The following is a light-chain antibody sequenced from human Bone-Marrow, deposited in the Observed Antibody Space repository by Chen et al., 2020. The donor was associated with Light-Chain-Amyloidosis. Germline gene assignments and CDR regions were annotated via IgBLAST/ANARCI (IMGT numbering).Light chain of an antibody. V-gene: IGLV3-21*02. J-gene: IGLJ3*02. Sequence: SYVLTQPSSVSVAPGQTATMACGENNIGSTSVHCYQQTPGQAPLLVVYDDSDRPSGIPERLSGSNSGNTATLTISRVEAGDEADYYCQVWDRSSDRPVFGGGTKLTVL. CDR2: DDS. CDR3: QVWDRSSDRPV. CDR1: NIGSTS.